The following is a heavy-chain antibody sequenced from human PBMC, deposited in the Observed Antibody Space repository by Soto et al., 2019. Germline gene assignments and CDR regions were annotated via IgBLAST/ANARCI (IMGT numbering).Heavy chain of an antibody. CDR1: GGSISSGSYY. Sequence: SETLSLTCTVSGGSISSGSYYWSWIRQHPGKGLEWIGCIYYTGSTYYNSSLKSRVTISLDTSKNQVSLRLSSVTAADTAVYYCARGGGNKVIDDPFDIWGQGTMVTVSS. J-gene: IGHJ3*02. CDR2: IYYTGST. CDR3: ARGGGNKVIDDPFDI. D-gene: IGHD2-21*01. V-gene: IGHV4-31*03.